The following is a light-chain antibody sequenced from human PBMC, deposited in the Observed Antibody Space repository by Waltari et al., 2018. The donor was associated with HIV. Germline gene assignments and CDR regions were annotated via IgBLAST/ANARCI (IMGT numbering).Light chain of an antibody. CDR1: NIGRTS. Sequence: SYVLTQPPSVSVAPGKTANISCGGDNIGRTSLHWYQHKAGRAPVLAIYYDSDRPSGIPDRFSGSNSGDTATLTVSRVEVADEADYYCQVWDSGSDHWVFGGGTKLTVL. V-gene: IGLV3-21*01. CDR3: QVWDSGSDHWV. CDR2: YDS. J-gene: IGLJ3*02.